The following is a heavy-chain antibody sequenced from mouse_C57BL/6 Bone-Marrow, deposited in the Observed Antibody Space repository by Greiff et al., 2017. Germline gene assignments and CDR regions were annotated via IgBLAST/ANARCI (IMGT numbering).Heavy chain of an antibody. CDR1: GYTFTSYW. D-gene: IGHD3-3*01. V-gene: IGHV1-59*01. CDR2: IDPSDSYT. CDR3: ARERLYYFDY. J-gene: IGHJ2*01. Sequence: VQLQQPGAELVRPGTSVKLSCKASGYTFTSYWMHWVKQRPGHGLEWIGVIDPSDSYTNYNQKFKGKATLTVDTSSSTAYMQLSSLTSEDSAVYYCARERLYYFDYWGQGTTLTVSS.